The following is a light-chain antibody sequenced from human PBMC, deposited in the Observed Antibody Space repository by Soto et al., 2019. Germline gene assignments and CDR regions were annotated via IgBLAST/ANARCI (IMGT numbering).Light chain of an antibody. CDR2: DND. J-gene: IGLJ3*02. V-gene: IGLV1-51*01. Sequence: QSVLTQPPSVSAAPGQKVTISCSGSSSNIGNNYVSWYQQLPGTDPKLLIYDNDKRPSGIPDRFSGSKSGTSATLGITGLQTGDEADYYCGTWYSSLSALVFGGGTKLTVL. CDR3: GTWYSSLSALV. CDR1: SSNIGNNY.